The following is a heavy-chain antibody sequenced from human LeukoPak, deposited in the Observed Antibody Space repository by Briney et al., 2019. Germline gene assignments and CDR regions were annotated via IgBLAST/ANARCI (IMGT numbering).Heavy chain of an antibody. D-gene: IGHD6-13*01. CDR3: TTHTRIAAAGFFSYYYYMDV. J-gene: IGHJ6*03. V-gene: IGHV3-15*01. Sequence: GGSLRLSCAASGFTFSNAWMSGVRQAPGKGLEWVGRIKSKTDGGTTDYAAPVKGRFTISRDDSKNTLYLQMNSLKTEDTAVYYCTTHTRIAAAGFFSYYYYMDVWGKGTTVTVSS. CDR2: IKSKTDGGTT. CDR1: GFTFSNAW.